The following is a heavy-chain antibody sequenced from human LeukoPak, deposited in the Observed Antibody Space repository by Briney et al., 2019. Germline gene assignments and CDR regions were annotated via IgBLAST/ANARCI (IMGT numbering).Heavy chain of an antibody. D-gene: IGHD3-10*01. CDR1: GGTFSIYA. CDR3: AGGILIWGFDY. Sequence: SVKVSCKASGGTFSIYAISWVRQAPGQGLEWMGGIIPIFGTANYAQKFQGRVTITTDESTSTAYMELSSLRSEDTAVYYCAGGILIWGFDYWGQGTLVTVSS. CDR2: IIPIFGTA. J-gene: IGHJ4*02. V-gene: IGHV1-69*05.